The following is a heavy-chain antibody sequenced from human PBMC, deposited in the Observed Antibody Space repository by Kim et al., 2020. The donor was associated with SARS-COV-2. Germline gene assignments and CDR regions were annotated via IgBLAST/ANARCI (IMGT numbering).Heavy chain of an antibody. CDR1: GFTFSSYA. D-gene: IGHD3-10*01. Sequence: GGSLRLSCAASGFTFSSYAMSWVRQAPGKGLEWVSDIYSGGSTTYYADSVKGRFTISRDNAKNSLFLQMNNLRAEDTAVYYCGKELRGSVIGGIDYWDQGTLVTVSS. V-gene: IGHV3-23*03. CDR2: IYSGGSTT. J-gene: IGHJ4*02. CDR3: GKELRGSVIGGIDY.